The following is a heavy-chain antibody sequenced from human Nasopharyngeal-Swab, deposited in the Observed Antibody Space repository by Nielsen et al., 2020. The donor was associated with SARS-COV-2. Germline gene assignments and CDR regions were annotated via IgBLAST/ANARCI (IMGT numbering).Heavy chain of an antibody. CDR1: GFTFSSSA. J-gene: IGHJ6*02. V-gene: IGHV3-30*04. D-gene: IGHD1-26*01. CDR2: ISYDGSNK. Sequence: GGSLRLSCAASGFTFSSSAMHWVRQAPGKGLEGVAVISYDGSNKYYADSVKGRFTIYSDNSKNTLYLQMNSLRAEDTAVYYCARDKSGSYYYGMDVWGQGTTVTVSS. CDR3: ARDKSGSYYYGMDV.